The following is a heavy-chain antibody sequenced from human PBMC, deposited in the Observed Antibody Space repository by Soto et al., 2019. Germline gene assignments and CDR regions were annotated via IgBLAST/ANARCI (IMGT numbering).Heavy chain of an antibody. CDR3: ARLPWADYGGIFDP. CDR1: GGSISSSTYY. Sequence: PSETLSLTCTVSGGSISSSTYYWSWIRHPPGKKLEWIGYIYYSGSTNYNPSLKSRVTISVDTSKNQFSLKLYSVTTADTAMYYCARLPWADYGGIFDPWGQRTLVTVSS. J-gene: IGHJ5*02. D-gene: IGHD4-17*01. CDR2: IYYSGST. V-gene: IGHV4-61*01.